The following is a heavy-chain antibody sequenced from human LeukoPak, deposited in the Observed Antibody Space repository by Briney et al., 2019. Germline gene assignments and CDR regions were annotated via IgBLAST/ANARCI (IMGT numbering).Heavy chain of an antibody. Sequence: GGSLRLSCAASGFTFSSYAMSWVRHAPGKGLEWVSVISGSGSSTSQVDSVKGRFTISRDNSKNTLYLQMNSLRAEDTAVYYCAKDRFGNKGYFDYWGQGTLVTVSS. CDR2: ISGSGSST. V-gene: IGHV3-23*01. CDR3: AKDRFGNKGYFDY. J-gene: IGHJ4*02. D-gene: IGHD3-10*01. CDR1: GFTFSSYA.